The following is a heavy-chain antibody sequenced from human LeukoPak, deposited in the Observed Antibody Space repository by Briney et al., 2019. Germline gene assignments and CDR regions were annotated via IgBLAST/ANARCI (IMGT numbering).Heavy chain of an antibody. V-gene: IGHV3-49*04. CDR1: GFTFGDYA. D-gene: IGHD2-2*01. CDR3: TRTPSAAAPFDY. Sequence: GGSLRLSCTGSGFTFGDYAMSWVRQAPGKGLEWVSFIRSKAYGGTPEYAASVKGRFTISRDDSKNVAYVQMNSLRTEDTAVYYCTRTPSAAAPFDYWGQGSLVTVSS. J-gene: IGHJ4*02. CDR2: IRSKAYGGTP.